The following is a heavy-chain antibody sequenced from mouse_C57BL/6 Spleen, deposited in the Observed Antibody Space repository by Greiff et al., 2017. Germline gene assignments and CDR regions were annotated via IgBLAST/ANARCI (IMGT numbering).Heavy chain of an antibody. D-gene: IGHD1-1*01. CDR1: GFTFSSYT. CDR3: ARHGNYYGSSPWFAY. V-gene: IGHV5-9*01. CDR2: ISGGGGNT. J-gene: IGHJ3*01. Sequence: EVKLVESGGGLVKPGGSLKLSCAASGFTFSSYTMSWVRPTPEKRLEWVATISGGGGNTYYPDSVKGRFTISRDNAKNTLYLQMSSLRSEDTALYYCARHGNYYGSSPWFAYWGQGTLVTVSA.